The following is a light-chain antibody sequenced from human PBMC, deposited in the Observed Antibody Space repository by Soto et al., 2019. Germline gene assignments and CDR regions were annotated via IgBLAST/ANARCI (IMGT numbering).Light chain of an antibody. V-gene: IGLV2-14*01. CDR3: SSYTSINTHV. CDR1: SSDVGGYNF. CDR2: DVS. Sequence: QSVVTQPGSVSGSPGQSITISCTGTSSDVGGYNFVSWYQQHPGKAPKLIISDVSNRPSGVSTRFSGSKSGNTASLTISGLQAEDEADYYCSSYTSINTHVFGTGTKVTVL. J-gene: IGLJ1*01.